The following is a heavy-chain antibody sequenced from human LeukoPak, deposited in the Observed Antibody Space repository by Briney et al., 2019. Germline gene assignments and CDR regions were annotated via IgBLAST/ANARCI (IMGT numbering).Heavy chain of an antibody. CDR3: ARGLLFSWFDP. CDR2: IYYSGST. CDR1: GXSISSGGYY. D-gene: IGHD2-21*02. V-gene: IGHV4-31*03. J-gene: IGHJ5*02. Sequence: SSETLSLTCTVSGXSISSGGYYWSWIRQHPGKGLEWIGYIYYSGSTYYNPSLKSRVTISVDTSKNQFSLKLSSVTAADTAVYYCARGLLFSWFDPWGQGTLVTVSS.